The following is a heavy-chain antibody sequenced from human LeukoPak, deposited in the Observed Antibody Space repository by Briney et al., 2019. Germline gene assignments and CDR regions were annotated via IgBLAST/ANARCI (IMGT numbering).Heavy chain of an antibody. D-gene: IGHD5-12*01. CDR1: GLTVSSYY. V-gene: IGHV3-53*01. CDR3: ARGSSGYDRDAFDI. Sequence: GGPLRLSCAASGLTVSSYYMNWVRQAPGKGLEWVSVIYSDGSTYYADSVKGRFTISRDNSKNTLYLQMNSLRAEDTAVYYCARGSSGYDRDAFDIWGQGTMVTVSS. CDR2: IYSDGST. J-gene: IGHJ3*02.